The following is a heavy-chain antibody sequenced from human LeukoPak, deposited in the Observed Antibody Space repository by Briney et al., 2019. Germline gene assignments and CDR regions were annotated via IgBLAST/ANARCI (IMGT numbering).Heavy chain of an antibody. Sequence: ASVKVSCKASGYTFTDYYIHWVRQAPGQGLEWVGWVSTTKGNTKYAQNLQGRVTMTTDTSTSTAYMELRSLRSDDTAVYYCARVLGNYDILTGYDNYFDYWGQGTLVTVSS. CDR3: ARVLGNYDILTGYDNYFDY. D-gene: IGHD3-9*01. J-gene: IGHJ4*02. CDR1: GYTFTDYY. V-gene: IGHV1-18*04. CDR2: VSTTKGNT.